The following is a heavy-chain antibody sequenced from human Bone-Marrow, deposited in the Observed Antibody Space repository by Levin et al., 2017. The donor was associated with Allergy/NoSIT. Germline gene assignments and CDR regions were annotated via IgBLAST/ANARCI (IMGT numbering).Heavy chain of an antibody. CDR1: GFTFNNYA. CDR3: ARDATDLELEVFFDY. V-gene: IGHV3-30*03. CDR2: ISNDGNDQ. D-gene: IGHD2-8*02. J-gene: IGHJ4*02. Sequence: PGGSLRLSCEASGFTFNNYAIHWVRQAPGKGLEWLAIISNDGNDQYTVDSVRGRFTLSRDNSKNIVYLQMDGLTTDDTGLYFCARDATDLELEVFFDYWGQGTLVTVSS.